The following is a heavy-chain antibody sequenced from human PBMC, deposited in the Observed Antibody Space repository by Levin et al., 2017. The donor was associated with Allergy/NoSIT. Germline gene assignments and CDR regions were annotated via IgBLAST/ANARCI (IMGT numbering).Heavy chain of an antibody. CDR1: GFTFSSYW. Sequence: AGGSLRLSCAASGFTFSSYWMSWVRQAPGKGLEWVASIKQLGSEKYYVDSVKGRFTISRDNAKNSLYLQMSSLRVEDTAVYYGARFMSSTNTFDYWGQGTLVTVSS. CDR2: IKQLGSEK. D-gene: IGHD5/OR15-5a*01. V-gene: IGHV3-7*01. CDR3: ARFMSSTNTFDY. J-gene: IGHJ4*02.